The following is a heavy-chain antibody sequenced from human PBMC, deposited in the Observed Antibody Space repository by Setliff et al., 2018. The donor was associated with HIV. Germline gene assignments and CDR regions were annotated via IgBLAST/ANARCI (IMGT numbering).Heavy chain of an antibody. D-gene: IGHD4-17*01. Sequence: LSLTCTVSGGSISTYYWSWIRQPPGKGLEWIGSIYFTGSSDNNPSLKSRVTLSVDTSKHQFSPKLSSVTAADTAVYYCARVQMAYAAFDVWGQGTMFTVSS. V-gene: IGHV4-59*01. J-gene: IGHJ3*01. CDR2: IYFTGSS. CDR3: ARVQMAYAAFDV. CDR1: GGSISTYY.